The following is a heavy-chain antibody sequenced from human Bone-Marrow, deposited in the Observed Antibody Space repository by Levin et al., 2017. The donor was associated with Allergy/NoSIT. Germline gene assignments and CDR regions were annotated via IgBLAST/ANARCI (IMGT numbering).Heavy chain of an antibody. CDR1: GASIKSYY. CDR2: IQFSAGT. J-gene: IGHJ6*04. Sequence: KTSETLSLTCTVSGASIKSYYWSWIRQPPGKGLEWIGYIQFSAGTNYKPSLKSRATISQDTSKNQLSLTLSSVTAADTAVYYCARDDGNYRGSGTYFTMDVWGKGTTVTVSS. CDR3: ARDDGNYRGSGTYFTMDV. D-gene: IGHD3-10*01. V-gene: IGHV4-59*01.